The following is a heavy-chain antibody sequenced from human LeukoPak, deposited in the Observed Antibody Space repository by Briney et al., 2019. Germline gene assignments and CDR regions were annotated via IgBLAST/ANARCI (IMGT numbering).Heavy chain of an antibody. J-gene: IGHJ4*02. CDR2: IYYSGST. CDR3: ARHGIVDSSRKYYFDC. V-gene: IGHV4-59*08. CDR1: GGSISTYY. Sequence: SETLSLTCSDSGGSISTYYWSWIRQPPGKGLEWIGYIYYSGSTSYNPSLKSRVTISLDTSKNQFSLELTSVTAADTAVYYCARHGIVDSSRKYYFDCWGQGTLVTVSS. D-gene: IGHD6-13*01.